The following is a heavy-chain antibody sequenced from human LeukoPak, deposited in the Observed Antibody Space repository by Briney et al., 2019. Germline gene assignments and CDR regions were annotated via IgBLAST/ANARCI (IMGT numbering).Heavy chain of an antibody. Sequence: GGSLRLSCAASGFTFSSYSMSWVRHAPGNGLELVSSISSSSSYIYYADSVKGRFTISRDNAKNSLYLQMNSLRAEDTAVYYCARDDYSGRQFQHWGQGTLVTVSS. CDR1: GFTFSSYS. J-gene: IGHJ1*01. CDR3: ARDDYSGRQFQH. CDR2: ISSSSSYI. D-gene: IGHD1-26*01. V-gene: IGHV3-21*01.